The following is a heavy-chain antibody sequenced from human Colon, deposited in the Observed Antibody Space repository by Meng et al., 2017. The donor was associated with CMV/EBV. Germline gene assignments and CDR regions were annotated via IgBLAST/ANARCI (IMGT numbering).Heavy chain of an antibody. CDR2: INARGSTI. J-gene: IGHJ4*02. D-gene: IGHD3-22*01. V-gene: IGHV3-48*03. CDR1: GFTFSSYE. CDR3: VRDGGYYETSGYPVGLDY. Sequence: GESLKIFCAASGFTFSSYEMNWVRQAPGEGLEWVSYINARGSTIYYADSVKGRFTISRDNARDSLYLQMRSLRAEDTALYYCVRDGGYYETSGYPVGLDYWGQGTLVTVSS.